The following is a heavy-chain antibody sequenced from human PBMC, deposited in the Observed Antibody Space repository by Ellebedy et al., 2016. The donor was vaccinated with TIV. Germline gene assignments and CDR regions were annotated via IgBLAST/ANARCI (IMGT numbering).Heavy chain of an antibody. CDR1: GFTFSSYS. D-gene: IGHD6-19*01. CDR2: IRSKAYGGTT. J-gene: IGHJ4*02. CDR3: TREAVAGFFDY. Sequence: GESLKISCAASGFTFSSYSMNWVRQAPGKGLEWVGFIRSKAYGGTTEYAASVKGRFTISRDDSKSIAYLQMNSLKTEDTAVYYCTREAVAGFFDYWGQGTLVTVSS. V-gene: IGHV3-49*04.